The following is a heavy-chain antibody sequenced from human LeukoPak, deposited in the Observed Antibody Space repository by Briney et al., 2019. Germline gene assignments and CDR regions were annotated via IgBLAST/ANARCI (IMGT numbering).Heavy chain of an antibody. D-gene: IGHD3-22*01. Sequence: PSETLSLTCAVYGGSFSGYYWTWIRQPPGKGLEWIGEINHSGNTNYNPSLKSRVTISVDTSKNQFSLKLSSVTAADTAVYYCARAGRSSGYYSVYYFDYWGQGTLVTVSS. CDR1: GGSFSGYY. J-gene: IGHJ4*02. CDR3: ARAGRSSGYYSVYYFDY. CDR2: INHSGNT. V-gene: IGHV4-34*01.